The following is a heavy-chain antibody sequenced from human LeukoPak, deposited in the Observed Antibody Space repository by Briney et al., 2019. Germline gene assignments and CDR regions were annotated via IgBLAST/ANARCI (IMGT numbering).Heavy chain of an antibody. V-gene: IGHV3-23*01. Sequence: GGPLRLSCAASGFTVSSYAMSWVRQAPGKGLEWVSGISGGGGSTYYADSVKGRFTISRDNSKNTLYLQVDSLRAEDTAVYYCAKDGRWIQLLFDYWGQGTLVTVSP. J-gene: IGHJ4*02. CDR2: ISGGGGST. CDR3: AKDGRWIQLLFDY. D-gene: IGHD5-18*01. CDR1: GFTVSSYA.